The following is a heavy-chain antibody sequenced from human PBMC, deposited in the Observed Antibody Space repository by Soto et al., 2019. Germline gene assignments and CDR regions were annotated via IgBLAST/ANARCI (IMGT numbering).Heavy chain of an antibody. D-gene: IGHD1-7*01. J-gene: IGHJ6*02. V-gene: IGHV4-34*01. Sequence: PSETLSLTCAVYGGSFSGFYWSWIRQPPGKGLEWIGEINHSGSTNYNPSLKSRVTISVDTSKNQFSLKLSSVTAADTAVYYCGRGEIIAGTTFTYYYGMDVWGQGTTVTVSS. CDR2: INHSGST. CDR1: GGSFSGFY. CDR3: GRGEIIAGTTFTYYYGMDV.